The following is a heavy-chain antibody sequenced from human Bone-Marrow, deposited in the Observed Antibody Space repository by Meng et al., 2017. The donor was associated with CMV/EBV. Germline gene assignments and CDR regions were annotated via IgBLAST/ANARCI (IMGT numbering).Heavy chain of an antibody. CDR1: GFSVSSYY. V-gene: IGHV3-53*01. D-gene: IGHD1-26*01. Sequence: GESLKISCAASGFSVSSYYMSWVRQAPGKELEWVSIIYSGVDTYYADSVKGRFTISRGNSKNTLYLQMNSLRVEDTAVYYCARDRGAYLFDYWGQGTLVTVSS. CDR2: IYSGVDT. J-gene: IGHJ4*02. CDR3: ARDRGAYLFDY.